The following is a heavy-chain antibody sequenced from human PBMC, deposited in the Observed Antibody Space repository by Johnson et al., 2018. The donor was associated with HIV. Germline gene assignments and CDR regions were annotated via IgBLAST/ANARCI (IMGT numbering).Heavy chain of an antibody. CDR1: GFTFSNAW. CDR2: SKSTTDGGTT. J-gene: IGHJ3*02. CDR3: ARERIAAAGLDAFDI. D-gene: IGHD6-13*01. Sequence: VQLVESGGGLVKPGGSLRLSCAASGFTFSNAWMSWVRQAPGTGLEWVGRSKSTTDGGTTDYAAPVQGRFTISRDESKNTLYLQMNSLRAEDTAVYYCARERIAAAGLDAFDIWGQGTMVTVSS. V-gene: IGHV3-15*01.